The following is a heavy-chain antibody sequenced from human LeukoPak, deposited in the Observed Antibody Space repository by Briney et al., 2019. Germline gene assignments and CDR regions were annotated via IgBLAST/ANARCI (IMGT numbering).Heavy chain of an antibody. D-gene: IGHD1-1*01. CDR2: ISVRCGST. Sequence: PGGSLTLSCAASGFTFSSYSMSWVRQAPGKGLEWVSAISVRCGSTYYADSVKGRFTISRDNSKNTLYLQMNSLRAEDTAVYYCAKDLIPDELERPYYFDYWGQGTLVTVSS. J-gene: IGHJ4*02. CDR1: GFTFSSYS. V-gene: IGHV3-23*01. CDR3: AKDLIPDELERPYYFDY.